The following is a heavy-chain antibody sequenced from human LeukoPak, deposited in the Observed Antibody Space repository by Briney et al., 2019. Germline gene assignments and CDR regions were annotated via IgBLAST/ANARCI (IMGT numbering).Heavy chain of an antibody. CDR1: GFTFSSYG. CDR3: ASQDGYNLRETYYLDY. J-gene: IGHJ4*02. D-gene: IGHD5-24*01. V-gene: IGHV3-30*02. CDR2: IHYDGSDK. Sequence: GGSLRLSCGASGFTFSSYGMHWVRQPPTKGLEWVTFIHYDGSDKDYADSVKGRFTISRDNSKNTMFLQMNSLRAEDTAVYYCASQDGYNLRETYYLDYWGQGTLATVSS.